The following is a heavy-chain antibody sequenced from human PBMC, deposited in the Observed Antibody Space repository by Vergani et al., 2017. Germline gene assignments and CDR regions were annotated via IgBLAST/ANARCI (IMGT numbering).Heavy chain of an antibody. J-gene: IGHJ5*02. D-gene: IGHD3-10*01. CDR1: GGSMSGYY. CDR3: GRVADFYGLGSRLLDL. Sequence: QLRLQDSGPGLVKPSETLYLTCSGSGGSMSGYYWSWIRQPPGKELEWIGYMYHRGSTNYNPSLETRVTISGDTSKNQFSLKLNSVTAADTAVYYCGRVADFYGLGSRLLDLWVQGILVTVSS. V-gene: IGHV4-59*01. CDR2: MYHRGST.